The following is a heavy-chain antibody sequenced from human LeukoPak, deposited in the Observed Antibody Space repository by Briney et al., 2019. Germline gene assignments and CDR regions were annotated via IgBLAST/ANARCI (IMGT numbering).Heavy chain of an antibody. CDR1: GFTFSTYT. CDR2: ISGSGGNT. J-gene: IGHJ4*02. Sequence: GGSLRLSCAASGFTFSTYTMSWVRQAPGKGLEWVSAISGSGGNTYYADSVKGRFTISRDNSKNTLYLQMDSLRADDTAVYYCAKAAFSRTSYFDYWGERTLVTASS. CDR3: AKAAFSRTSYFDY. D-gene: IGHD3-3*02. V-gene: IGHV3-23*01.